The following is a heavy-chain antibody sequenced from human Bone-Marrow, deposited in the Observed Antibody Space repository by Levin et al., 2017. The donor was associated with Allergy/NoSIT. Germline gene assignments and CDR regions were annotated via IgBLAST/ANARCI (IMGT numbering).Heavy chain of an antibody. CDR2: IGSAGDT. CDR1: GFSVSTHD. Sequence: GESLKISCAASGFSVSTHDMHWVRQAAGKRLEWVSSIGSAGDTYYPDSVKDRFTLSRENAKNSLYLQMNSLRAGDTAVYYCARALGSNSDYWGQGTLVIVSS. J-gene: IGHJ4*02. CDR3: ARALGSNSDY. V-gene: IGHV3-13*01. D-gene: IGHD4-11*01.